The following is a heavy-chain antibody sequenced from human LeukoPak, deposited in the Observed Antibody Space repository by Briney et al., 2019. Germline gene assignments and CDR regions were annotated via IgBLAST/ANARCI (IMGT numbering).Heavy chain of an antibody. CDR2: IYYSGST. J-gene: IGHJ4*02. CDR3: STSCYAGDY. CDR1: GGSISSSSYY. D-gene: IGHD2-2*01. V-gene: IGHV4-39*01. Sequence: SETLSLTCTVSGGSISSSSYYWGWIRQPPGKGLEWIGSIYYSGSTYYNPSLKSRVTISVDTSKNQFSLKLSSVTAADTAVYYCSTSCYAGDYWGQGTLVSVAS.